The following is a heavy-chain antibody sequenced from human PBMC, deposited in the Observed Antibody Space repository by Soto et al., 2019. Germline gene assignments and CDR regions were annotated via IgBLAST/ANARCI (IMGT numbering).Heavy chain of an antibody. CDR3: ARQTYISGWSGHY. Sequence: SETLSLTCTVSGGSISSSSFYWGWIRQAPGKGLEWIGSIYYSGNTYYNPSLRSRLTMSVDTSKNLVSLKLTSVTAADTAVYYCARQTYISGWSGHYWGQGTLVTVSS. CDR1: GGSISSSSFY. D-gene: IGHD3-3*01. V-gene: IGHV4-39*01. J-gene: IGHJ4*02. CDR2: IYYSGNT.